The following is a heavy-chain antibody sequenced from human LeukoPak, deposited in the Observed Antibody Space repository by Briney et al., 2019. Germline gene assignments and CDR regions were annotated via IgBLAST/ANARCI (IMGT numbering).Heavy chain of an antibody. J-gene: IGHJ4*02. Sequence: SETLSLTCTVSGYSISSGYYWGWIRQPPGKGLEWIGSIYHSGSTYYNPSLKSRVTISVDKSKNQFSLKLSSVTAADTAVYYCARGFSGSYRGYYFDYWGQGTLVTVSS. CDR2: IYHSGST. CDR1: GYSISSGYY. D-gene: IGHD1-26*01. V-gene: IGHV4-38-2*02. CDR3: ARGFSGSYRGYYFDY.